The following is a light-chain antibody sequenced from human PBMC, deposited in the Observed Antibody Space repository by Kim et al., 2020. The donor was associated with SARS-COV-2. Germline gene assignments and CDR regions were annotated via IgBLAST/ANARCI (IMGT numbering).Light chain of an antibody. V-gene: IGLV3-1*01. CDR3: QAWDSSTYV. J-gene: IGLJ1*01. CDR2: QDS. Sequence: GSPGQTASITCAGDKLGDKYACWYQQKPGQSPVLVIYQDSKRPSGIPERFSGSNSGNTATLTISETQAMDEADYYCQAWDSSTYVFGTGTKVTVL. CDR1: KLGDKY.